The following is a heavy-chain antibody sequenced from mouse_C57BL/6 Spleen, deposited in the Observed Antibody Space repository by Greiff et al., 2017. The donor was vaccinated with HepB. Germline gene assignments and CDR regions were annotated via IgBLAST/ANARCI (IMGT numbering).Heavy chain of an antibody. J-gene: IGHJ1*03. V-gene: IGHV5-9-1*02. CDR2: ISSGGDYI. CDR3: KRVGYYGSGDFDV. CDR1: GFTFSSYA. Sequence: EVQLVESGEGLVKPGGSLKLSCAASGFTFSSYAMSWVRQTPEKRLEWVAYISSGGDYIYYADTVKGRFTISRDNARNTLYLQMSSLKSEDTAMYYCKRVGYYGSGDFDVWGTGTTVTVSS. D-gene: IGHD1-1*01.